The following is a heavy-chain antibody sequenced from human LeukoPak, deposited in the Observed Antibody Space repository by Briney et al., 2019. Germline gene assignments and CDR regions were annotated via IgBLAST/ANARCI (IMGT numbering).Heavy chain of an antibody. D-gene: IGHD3-22*01. CDR2: IKSDGSGI. J-gene: IGHJ4*01. Sequence: GGSLRLSCAASELMFSSNWIHWVRQAPGTGLVWVSRIKSDGSGISYADSVKGRFTISRDNSKNTVHLQMNSLRAEDTAMYYCARRAGDYSHPYDYWGQGTLVTVSS. V-gene: IGHV3-74*01. CDR1: ELMFSSNW. CDR3: ARRAGDYSHPYDY.